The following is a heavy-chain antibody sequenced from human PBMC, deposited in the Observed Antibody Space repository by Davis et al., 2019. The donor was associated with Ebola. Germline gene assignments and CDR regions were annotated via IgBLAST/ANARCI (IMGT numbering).Heavy chain of an antibody. J-gene: IGHJ6*03. D-gene: IGHD6-19*01. CDR1: DGSISSNY. Sequence: PSETLSLTCTVSDGSISSNYWSWIRQPPGKGLEWIGHIHFRGSTNYNPSLKSRVIISLDSSRNQFSLKLSSVTAADTAVYYCARDLDGSGRYMDVWGKGTTVTVSS. CDR2: IHFRGST. CDR3: ARDLDGSGRYMDV. V-gene: IGHV4-59*01.